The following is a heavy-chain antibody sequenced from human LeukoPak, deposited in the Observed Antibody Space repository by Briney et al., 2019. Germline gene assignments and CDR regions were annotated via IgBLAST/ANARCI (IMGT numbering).Heavy chain of an antibody. D-gene: IGHD2-15*01. J-gene: IGHJ5*01. V-gene: IGHV3-23*01. CDR2: LSDNGGSP. CDR3: AKDPETYSSRWFDS. Sequence: GGSLRLSCAAPGFTFSSYAMSWVRQAPGKGLEWVSSLSDNGGSPYYADSVKGRFTISRDNSKNTLYLHMNSLRVEDTAVYYCAKDPETYSSRWFDSWGQGTLVTVSS. CDR1: GFTFSSYA.